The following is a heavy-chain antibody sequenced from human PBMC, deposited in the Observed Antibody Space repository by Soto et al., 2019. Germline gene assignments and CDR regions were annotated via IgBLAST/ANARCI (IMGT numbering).Heavy chain of an antibody. Sequence: SETLSLTCTVSGGSISSYYWSWIRQPPGKGLEWIGYIYYSGSTNYNPSLKSRVTISVDTSKNQFSLKLSSVTAADTVVYYCARDGPHAFDIWGQGTMVTVSS. V-gene: IGHV4-59*01. CDR1: GGSISSYY. J-gene: IGHJ3*02. CDR3: ARDGPHAFDI. CDR2: IYYSGST.